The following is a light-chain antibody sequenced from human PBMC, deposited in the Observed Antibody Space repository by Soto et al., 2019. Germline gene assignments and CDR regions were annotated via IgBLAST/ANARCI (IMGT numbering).Light chain of an antibody. Sequence: QLVLAQSRSASASLGASVKLTCTLTSGPSSYTIAWHQQQPGRGPRYLMKINSDGSHMKGDGIPARFSGSSSESERHLTISNVQSEDEADYYCQTWDSAIRVFGGGTKLTV. J-gene: IGLJ2*01. CDR1: SGPSSYT. CDR2: INSDGSH. V-gene: IGLV4-69*01. CDR3: QTWDSAIRV.